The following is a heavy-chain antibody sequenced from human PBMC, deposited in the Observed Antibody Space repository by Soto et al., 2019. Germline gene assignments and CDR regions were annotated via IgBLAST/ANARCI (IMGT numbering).Heavy chain of an antibody. CDR2: IYYSGTT. Sequence: SETLSLTCAVSGYSISSSNWWGWIRQPPGKGLEWIGYIYYSGTTYYNPSLKSRVTMSVDTSKNQFSLKLSSVTAADTAVYYCVGLSGYSYGLGYYYYGMDVWGQGTTVTVSS. J-gene: IGHJ6*02. V-gene: IGHV4-28*01. CDR3: VGLSGYSYGLGYYYYGMDV. CDR1: GYSISSSNW. D-gene: IGHD5-18*01.